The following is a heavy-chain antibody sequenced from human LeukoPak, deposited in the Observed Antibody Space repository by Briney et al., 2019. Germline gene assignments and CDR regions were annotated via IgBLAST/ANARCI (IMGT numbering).Heavy chain of an antibody. Sequence: ASVKVFCKVSGYSLPELSMHWVRQAPRKGLEWMGGFDPGNGETIFTKNLQGRVTMNDDTSTDTAYMELISLRSEDTAVYYCTGGTFYRLLDYWGQGTLVTVSS. CDR1: GYSLPELS. V-gene: IGHV1-24*01. D-gene: IGHD2/OR15-2a*01. CDR2: FDPGNGET. J-gene: IGHJ4*02. CDR3: TGGTFYRLLDY.